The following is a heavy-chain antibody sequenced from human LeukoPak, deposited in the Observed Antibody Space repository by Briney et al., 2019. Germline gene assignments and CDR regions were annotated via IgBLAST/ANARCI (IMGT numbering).Heavy chain of an antibody. CDR1: GFTFSSYS. CDR3: ARDRYSYGYGGSDY. J-gene: IGHJ4*02. V-gene: IGHV3-21*01. Sequence: GGSLRLSCTVSGFTFSSYSMNWVRQAPGKGLEWVSSISSSSSYIYYAYSVKGRFTISRENAKNSLYLQMNSLRAEDTAVYYCARDRYSYGYGGSDYWGQGTLVTVSS. D-gene: IGHD5-18*01. CDR2: ISSSSSYI.